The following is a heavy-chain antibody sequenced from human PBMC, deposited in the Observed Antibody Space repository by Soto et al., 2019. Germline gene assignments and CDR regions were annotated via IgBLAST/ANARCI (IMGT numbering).Heavy chain of an antibody. D-gene: IGHD4-17*01. V-gene: IGHV4-59*08. J-gene: IGHJ4*02. CDR1: GGSISSYY. Sequence: SETLSLTCTVSGGSISSYYWSWIRQPPGKGLEWIGYIHYSGSTNYNPSLKSRVTITVDTSKNQFSLKLSSVTAADTAVYYCARRYGANFDYWGQGTLVTVSS. CDR2: IHYSGST. CDR3: ARRYGANFDY.